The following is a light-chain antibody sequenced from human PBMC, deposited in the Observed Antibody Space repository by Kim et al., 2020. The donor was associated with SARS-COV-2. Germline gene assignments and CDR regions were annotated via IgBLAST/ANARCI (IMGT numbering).Light chain of an antibody. CDR1: NIGSKS. J-gene: IGLJ1*01. V-gene: IGLV3-21*04. Sequence: SYELTQPPSVSVAPGKTATITCGGDNIGSKSVHWYQQKPGQVPVLVMYHDSARPSGIPERFSGSSSANTATLTISRVEAGDEADYYCQVWDTGSDHYVFGTGTKVTVL. CDR3: QVWDTGSDHYV. CDR2: HDS.